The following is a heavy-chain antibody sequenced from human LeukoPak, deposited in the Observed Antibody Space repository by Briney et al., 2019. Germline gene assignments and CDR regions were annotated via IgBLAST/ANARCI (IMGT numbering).Heavy chain of an antibody. J-gene: IGHJ3*02. CDR3: AKDVTAIIDAFDI. D-gene: IGHD2-21*02. Sequence: GGSLRLSCAASGFTFSSYGMHWVRQALGKGLEWVAFIRYDGSNKYYADSVKGRFTISRDNSKNTLYLQMNSLRAEDTAVYYCAKDVTAIIDAFDIWGQGTMVTVSS. CDR1: GFTFSSYG. CDR2: IRYDGSNK. V-gene: IGHV3-30*02.